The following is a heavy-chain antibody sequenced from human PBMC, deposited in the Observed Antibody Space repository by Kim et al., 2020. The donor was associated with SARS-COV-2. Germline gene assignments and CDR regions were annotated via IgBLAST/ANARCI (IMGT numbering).Heavy chain of an antibody. J-gene: IGHJ4*02. CDR1: SHSTSSGYY. V-gene: IGHV4-38-2*02. CDR2: VHQSSMT. CDR3: TSKYHYDTSGYYYADW. D-gene: IGHD3-22*01. Sequence: SETLSLTCTVSSHSTSSGYYWGWIRQSPGKGLEWIGSVHQSSMTYYNPSLRSRVTISIDTSKNQFSLRLNSVTAADTAVYYCTSKYHYDTSGYYYADWWGQGTLVTVSS.